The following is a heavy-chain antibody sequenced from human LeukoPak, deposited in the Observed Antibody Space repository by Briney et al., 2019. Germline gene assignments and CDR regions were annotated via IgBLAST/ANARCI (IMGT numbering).Heavy chain of an antibody. J-gene: IGHJ4*02. CDR2: ISSSGSTI. V-gene: IGHV3-48*03. Sequence: PGGSLRLSCAASVFTFSNAWMSWVRQAPGKGLEWVSYISSSGSTIYYADSVKGRFTISRDNAKNSLYLQMNSLRAEDTAVYYCARARSCGYSYGFLDYWGQGTLVTVSS. CDR3: ARARSCGYSYGFLDY. D-gene: IGHD5-18*01. CDR1: VFTFSNAW.